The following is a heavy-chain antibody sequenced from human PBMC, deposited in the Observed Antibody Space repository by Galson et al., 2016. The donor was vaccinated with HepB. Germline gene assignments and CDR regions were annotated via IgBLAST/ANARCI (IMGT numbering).Heavy chain of an antibody. Sequence: SLRLSCAASGFTVSSNYMSWVRQAPGKGLEWVSVIYSGGRTYYADSVKGRFTISRDNSKNTLYLQMNSLRAEDTAVYYCARGRQGGYFDCWGQGTLVTVSS. J-gene: IGHJ4*02. CDR2: IYSGGRT. V-gene: IGHV3-53*01. CDR3: ARGRQGGYFDC. CDR1: GFTVSSNY. D-gene: IGHD3-16*01.